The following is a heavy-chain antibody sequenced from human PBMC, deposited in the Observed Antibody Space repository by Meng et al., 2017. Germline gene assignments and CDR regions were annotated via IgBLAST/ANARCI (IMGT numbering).Heavy chain of an antibody. J-gene: IGHJ4*02. Sequence: QLPGSGPGRVKPSGTLSFPCAVSGGSISSSNWWSWVRQPPGKGLEWIGEIYHSGSTNYNPSLKSRVTISVDKSKNQFSLKLSSVTAADTAVYYCARVVAATTLFLDYWGQGTLVTVSS. CDR2: IYHSGST. CDR1: GGSISSSNW. D-gene: IGHD2-15*01. CDR3: ARVVAATTLFLDY. V-gene: IGHV4-4*02.